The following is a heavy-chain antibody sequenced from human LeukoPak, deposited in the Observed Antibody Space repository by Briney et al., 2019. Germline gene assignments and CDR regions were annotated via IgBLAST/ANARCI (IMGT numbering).Heavy chain of an antibody. CDR1: GYTFTGYY. Sequence: ASVKVSCKASGYTFTGYYMHWVRQAPGQGLEWMGWINPNSGGTNYAQKFQGRVTMTRDTSISTAYMELSSLRSEDMAVYYCAREGTTRDLDYWGQGTLVTVSS. CDR2: INPNSGGT. V-gene: IGHV1-2*02. D-gene: IGHD4-11*01. CDR3: AREGTTRDLDY. J-gene: IGHJ4*02.